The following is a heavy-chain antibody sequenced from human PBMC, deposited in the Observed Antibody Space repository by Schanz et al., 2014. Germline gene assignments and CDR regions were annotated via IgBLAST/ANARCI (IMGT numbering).Heavy chain of an antibody. Sequence: DVQLVDSGGDLVQPGGSLRLSCAASGFTFGNYAMNWVRQAPGKGLEWVSTISGSGSTTYYADSVKGRFTISRDNSRNTLSLQMNSLRAEDTAVYFCARDGGRDGYNLAFDVWGQGTLVTVSS. CDR1: GFTFGNYA. CDR3: ARDGGRDGYNLAFDV. D-gene: IGHD5-12*01. CDR2: ISGSGSTT. J-gene: IGHJ3*01. V-gene: IGHV3-23*04.